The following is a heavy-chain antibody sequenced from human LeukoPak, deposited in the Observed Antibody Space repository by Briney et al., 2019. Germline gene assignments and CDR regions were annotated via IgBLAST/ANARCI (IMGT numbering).Heavy chain of an antibody. J-gene: IGHJ4*02. Sequence: ASVKVSRKASGYTFTSYDINWVRQATGQGLEWMGWMNPNSGNTGYAQKFQGRVTMTRNTSISTAYMELSSLRSEDTAVYYCARATAMAAKALGYWGQGTLVTVSS. CDR1: GYTFTSYD. V-gene: IGHV1-8*01. D-gene: IGHD5-18*01. CDR3: ARATAMAAKALGY. CDR2: MNPNSGNT.